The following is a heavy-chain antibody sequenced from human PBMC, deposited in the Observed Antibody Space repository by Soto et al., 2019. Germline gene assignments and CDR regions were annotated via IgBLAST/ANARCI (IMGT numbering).Heavy chain of an antibody. CDR1: GVTFCSYS. D-gene: IGHD4-4*01. V-gene: IGHV3-21*01. CDR3: ARRSPGQTTAGLNTPYYYYYYMDV. J-gene: IGHJ6*03. CDR2: ISSSSSYI. Sequence: GGSLRLCCAASGVTFCSYSMDWVRQAPGKGLEWVSSISSSSSYIYYADSVKGRFTISRDNAKNTLYLQMNSLRAEDTAVYYCARRSPGQTTAGLNTPYYYYYYMDVWGKGTTVTVSS.